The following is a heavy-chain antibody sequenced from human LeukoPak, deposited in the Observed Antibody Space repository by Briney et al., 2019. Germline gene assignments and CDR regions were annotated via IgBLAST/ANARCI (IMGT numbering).Heavy chain of an antibody. J-gene: IGHJ4*02. Sequence: GGSLRLSCAASGFTFSSYGMHWVRQAPGKGLEWVAFIRYDGSNKYYADSVKGRFTISRDNSKNTLYLQMNSLRAEDTAVYYCAKTPSVSLYYDFWSGGDDYWGQGTLGTVSS. CDR2: IRYDGSNK. V-gene: IGHV3-30*02. CDR3: AKTPSVSLYYDFWSGGDDY. CDR1: GFTFSSYG. D-gene: IGHD3-3*01.